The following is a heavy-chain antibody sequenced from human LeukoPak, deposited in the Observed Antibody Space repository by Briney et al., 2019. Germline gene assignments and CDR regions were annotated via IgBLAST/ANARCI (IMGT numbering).Heavy chain of an antibody. D-gene: IGHD3-3*01. V-gene: IGHV3-23*01. CDR2: ISGSGGST. J-gene: IGHJ4*02. CDR1: GFTFSSYA. CDR3: AKDLELRFLEWLRPFDY. Sequence: GGSLRLSCAASGFTFSSYAMGWVRQAPGKGLEWVSAISGSGGSTYYADSVKGRFTISRDNSKNTLYLQMNSLRAEDTAVYYCAKDLELRFLEWLRPFDYWGQGTLVTVSS.